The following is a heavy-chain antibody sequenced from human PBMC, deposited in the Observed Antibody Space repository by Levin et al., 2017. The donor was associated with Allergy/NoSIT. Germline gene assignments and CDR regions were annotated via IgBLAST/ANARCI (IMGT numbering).Heavy chain of an antibody. J-gene: IGHJ4*02. CDR3: AKDRPSTSSFDY. CDR1: GFTFSSYG. D-gene: IGHD2-2*01. CDR2: ISYDGSNK. V-gene: IGHV3-30*18. Sequence: GGSLRLSCAASGFTFSSYGMHWVRQAPGKGLEWVAVISYDGSNKYYADSVKGRFTISRDNSKNTLYLQMNSLRAEDTAVYYCAKDRPSTSSFDYWGQGTLVTVSS.